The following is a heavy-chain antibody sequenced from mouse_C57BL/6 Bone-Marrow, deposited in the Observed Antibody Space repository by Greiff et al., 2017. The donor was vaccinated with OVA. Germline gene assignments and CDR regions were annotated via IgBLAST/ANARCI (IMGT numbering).Heavy chain of an antibody. CDR1: GYTFTDHT. J-gene: IGHJ4*01. V-gene: IGHV1-78*01. Sequence: VQLQQSEAGLVKPGASVKISCKVSGYTFTDHTIHWVQQRPEQGLEWIGYIYPGGGSTQYNEKFKGKATLPADKASSTAYMLLTSLTSEDAAVYYCARECLLYYAMDYWGQGTSVTVSA. D-gene: IGHD2-12*01. CDR3: ARECLLYYAMDY. CDR2: IYPGGGST.